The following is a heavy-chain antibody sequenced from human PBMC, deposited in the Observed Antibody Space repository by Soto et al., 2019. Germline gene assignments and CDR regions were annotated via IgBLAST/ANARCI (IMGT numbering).Heavy chain of an antibody. D-gene: IGHD5-12*01. CDR3: ASIRLVATINDFDY. V-gene: IGHV4-39*01. J-gene: IGHJ4*02. Sequence: SETLSLTCTVSGGSISSSSYYWGWIRQPPGEGLEWIGNIYHTGSAYYNPSLKSRVTISADMSNNQFSLKLSSVTAADTAVYYCASIRLVATINDFDYWGQGTLVTVSS. CDR1: GGSISSSSYY. CDR2: IYHTGSA.